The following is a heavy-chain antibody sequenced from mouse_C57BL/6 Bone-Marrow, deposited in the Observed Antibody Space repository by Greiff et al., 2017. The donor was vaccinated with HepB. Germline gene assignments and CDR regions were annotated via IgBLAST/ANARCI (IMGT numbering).Heavy chain of an antibody. D-gene: IGHD2-9*01. Sequence: VQLKQSGAELVRPGASVTLSCKASGYTFTDYEMHWVKQTPVHGLEWIGAIDPETGGTAYNQKFKGKAILTADKSSSTAYMELRSLTSEDSAVYYCTRWAYYGYDVYWGQGTTLTVSS. CDR3: TRWAYYGYDVY. CDR2: IDPETGGT. V-gene: IGHV1-15*01. J-gene: IGHJ2*01. CDR1: GYTFTDYE.